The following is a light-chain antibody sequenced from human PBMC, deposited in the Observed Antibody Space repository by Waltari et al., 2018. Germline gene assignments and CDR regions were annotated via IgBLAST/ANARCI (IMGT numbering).Light chain of an antibody. J-gene: IGLJ3*02. CDR2: DHD. Sequence: QSVLTQAPSVSAAPGQKVTISCPGSSSNIGNTYVFWYQQFPGTAPKLLIYDHDKRPSGMPDRVSASKSGTSATLGITGLQTGDEANYYCGTWDTSLSAWVFGGGTKLTVL. V-gene: IGLV1-51*01. CDR3: GTWDTSLSAWV. CDR1: SSNIGNTY.